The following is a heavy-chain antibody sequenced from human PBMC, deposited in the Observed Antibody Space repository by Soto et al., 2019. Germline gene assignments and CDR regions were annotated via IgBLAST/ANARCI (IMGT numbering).Heavy chain of an antibody. D-gene: IGHD3-22*01. V-gene: IGHV1-46*01. Sequence: RASVKVSCKASGYTFTSYYMHWVRQAPGQGLEWMGIINPSGGSTSYAQKFQGRVTMTRDTSTSTVYMELSSLRSEDTAVYYCARDRDITMIVLVIIRDGYGMDVWGQGTTVTVSS. CDR2: INPSGGST. CDR3: ARDRDITMIVLVIIRDGYGMDV. CDR1: GYTFTSYY. J-gene: IGHJ6*02.